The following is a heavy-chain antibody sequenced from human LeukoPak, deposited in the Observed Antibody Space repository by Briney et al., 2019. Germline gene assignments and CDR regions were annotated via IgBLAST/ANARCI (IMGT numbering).Heavy chain of an antibody. D-gene: IGHD3-16*01. Sequence: SGGSLRLSCAASGFTFSRYSMTWVRQAPGKGLEWVSFISTSSDTIYYADSVKGRFTISRDNAKNSLYLQMNSLRAEDTAIYYCARDATRGGDFDYWGQGTLVTVSS. CDR3: ARDATRGGDFDY. CDR1: GFTFSRYS. J-gene: IGHJ4*02. V-gene: IGHV3-48*04. CDR2: ISTSSDTI.